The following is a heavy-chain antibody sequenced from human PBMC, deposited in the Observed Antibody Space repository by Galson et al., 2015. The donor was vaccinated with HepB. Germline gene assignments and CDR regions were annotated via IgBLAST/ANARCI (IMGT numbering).Heavy chain of an antibody. Sequence: SLRLSCAASGFTFSNYAMSWVRQAPGKGLEWVSAVSDSGGSTYYADFVKGRFTISRDNAKNSLYLQINSLRDEDTAVYYCAKIVGAATPFDYWGQGTLVTVSS. J-gene: IGHJ4*02. CDR2: VSDSGGST. CDR1: GFTFSNYA. D-gene: IGHD1-26*01. V-gene: IGHV3-23*01. CDR3: AKIVGAATPFDY.